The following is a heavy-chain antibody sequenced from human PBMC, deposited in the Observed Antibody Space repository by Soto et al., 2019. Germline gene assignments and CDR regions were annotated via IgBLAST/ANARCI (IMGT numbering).Heavy chain of an antibody. D-gene: IGHD6-19*01. CDR3: SQRGSSSGWYFDY. J-gene: IGHJ4*02. Sequence: GGSLRLSCAASGFTFSGSAMHWVRQASGKGLEWVGRIRSKANSYATAYAASVKGRFTISRDDSKNTAYLQMNSLKTEDTAVYYCSQRGSSSGWYFDYWGQGTLVTVSS. V-gene: IGHV3-73*01. CDR2: IRSKANSYAT. CDR1: GFTFSGSA.